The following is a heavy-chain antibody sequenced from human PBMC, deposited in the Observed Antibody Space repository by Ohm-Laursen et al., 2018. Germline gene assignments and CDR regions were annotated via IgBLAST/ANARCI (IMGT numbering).Heavy chain of an antibody. D-gene: IGHD3-3*01. Sequence: SLRLSRAASGLTLKSYSMNWVRQAPGKGLEWVSSISFSGSHIYYADSVKGRFTISRDNAKTTLYLQMNSLRAEDTAVYYCARDAPNYKTISGVVTALGMDVWGQGTTVTVSS. CDR2: ISFSGSHI. CDR3: ARDAPNYKTISGVVTALGMDV. J-gene: IGHJ6*02. CDR1: GLTLKSYS. V-gene: IGHV3-21*01.